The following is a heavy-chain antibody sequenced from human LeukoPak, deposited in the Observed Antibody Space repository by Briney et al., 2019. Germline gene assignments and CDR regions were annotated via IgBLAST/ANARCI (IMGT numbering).Heavy chain of an antibody. D-gene: IGHD2/OR15-2a*01. CDR2: ILTDGSNE. J-gene: IGHJ4*02. Sequence: GGSLRLSCAASGFSFSNYDMHWVPQAPGKGLEWVALILTDGSNEHYADSVKGRFTISRDNSKNTMYLQMNSLRAEDTAMYYCARVVSGIDYWGQGALVTVSS. V-gene: IGHV3-33*01. CDR1: GFSFSNYD. CDR3: ARVVSGIDY.